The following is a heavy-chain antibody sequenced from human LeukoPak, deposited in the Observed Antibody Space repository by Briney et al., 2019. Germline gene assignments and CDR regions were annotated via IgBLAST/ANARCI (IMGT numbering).Heavy chain of an antibody. Sequence: PGGSLRLSCAASGFTFSSYWMHWVRQVPGKGLVWVSRINSDGSSTTYADSVKGRFTISRDNAKNTLYLQMNSLRAEDTAVYYCARGGLPFGDFFDYWGQGTLVTVSS. CDR1: GFTFSSYW. CDR2: INSDGSST. D-gene: IGHD3-10*01. J-gene: IGHJ4*02. V-gene: IGHV3-74*01. CDR3: ARGGLPFGDFFDY.